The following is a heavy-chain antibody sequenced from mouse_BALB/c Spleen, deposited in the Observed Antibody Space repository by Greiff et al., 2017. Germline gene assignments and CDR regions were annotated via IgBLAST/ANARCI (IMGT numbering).Heavy chain of an antibody. Sequence: VQLQQPGAELVMPGASVKMSCKASGYTFTDYWMHWVKQRPGQGLEWIGAIDTSDSYTSYNQKFKGKATLTVDESSSTAYMQLSSLTSEDSAVYYCARDYYGSPFAYWGQGTLVTVSA. J-gene: IGHJ3*01. D-gene: IGHD1-1*01. CDR3: ARDYYGSPFAY. V-gene: IGHV1-69*01. CDR1: GYTFTDYW. CDR2: IDTSDSYT.